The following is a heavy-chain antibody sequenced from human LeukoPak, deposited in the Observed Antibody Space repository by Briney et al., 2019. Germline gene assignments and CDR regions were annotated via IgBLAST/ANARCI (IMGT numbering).Heavy chain of an antibody. CDR3: ARVTGYYDFWSGYYTQTVTAIGDY. CDR1: GYTFTSFG. D-gene: IGHD3-3*01. V-gene: IGHV1-18*01. CDR2: ISAYNGNT. Sequence: GASVKVSCKASGYTFTSFGISWVRQAPGQGLEWMGWISAYNGNTNYAQKLQGRVTMTTDTSTSTAYMELRSLRSDDTAVYYCARVTGYYDFWSGYYTQTVTAIGDYWGQGTLVTVSS. J-gene: IGHJ4*02.